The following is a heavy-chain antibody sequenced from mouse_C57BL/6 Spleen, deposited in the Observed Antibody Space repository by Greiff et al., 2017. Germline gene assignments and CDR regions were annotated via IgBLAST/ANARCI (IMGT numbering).Heavy chain of an antibody. D-gene: IGHD2-5*01. CDR1: GYTFTDYY. CDR2: ILPGSGST. CDR3: ARRNSNCERYYFGY. V-gene: IGHV1-76*01. Sequence: QVQLQQSGAELVRPGASVKLSCKASGYTFTDYYINWVKQRPGQGLEWIARILPGSGSTYYNEKFKGKATLTAAKSSSTAYMQLSSLTSEDSAVYFSARRNSNCERYYFGYWGQGTTLTVSS. J-gene: IGHJ2*01.